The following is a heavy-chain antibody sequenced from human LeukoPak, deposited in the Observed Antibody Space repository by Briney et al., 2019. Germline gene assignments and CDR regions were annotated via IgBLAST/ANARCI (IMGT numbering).Heavy chain of an antibody. CDR2: ISGSGGST. V-gene: IGHV3-23*01. D-gene: IGHD6-13*01. CDR1: GFTFSSYA. J-gene: IGHJ4*02. CDR3: AEVAAAGRIYYFDY. Sequence: GGSLTLSCAASGFTFSSYAMSWVRQAPGKGLEWVSSISGSGGSTYYADSVKGRFTISGDNSKNTLYLQMNSLRAEDTAVYYCAEVAAAGRIYYFDYWGQGTLVTVSS.